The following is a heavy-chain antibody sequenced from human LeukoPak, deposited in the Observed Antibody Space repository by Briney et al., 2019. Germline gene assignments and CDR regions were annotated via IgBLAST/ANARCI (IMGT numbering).Heavy chain of an antibody. V-gene: IGHV4-61*02. CDR1: GGSISSGSYY. Sequence: SETLSLTCTVSGGSISSGSYYWSWIRQPAGKGLEWIGRIYTSGSTNYNPSLKSRVTISVDTSKNQFSLKLSSVTAADTAVYYCARDVTDYDILTGYYNYYYMDVWGKGTTVTISS. CDR3: ARDVTDYDILTGYYNYYYMDV. CDR2: IYTSGST. J-gene: IGHJ6*03. D-gene: IGHD3-9*01.